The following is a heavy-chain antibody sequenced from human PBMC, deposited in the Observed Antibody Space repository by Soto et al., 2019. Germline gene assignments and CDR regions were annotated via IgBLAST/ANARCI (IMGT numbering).Heavy chain of an antibody. CDR3: AKVPLRPRVFDY. V-gene: IGHV3-23*01. J-gene: IGHJ4*02. Sequence: GGSLRLSCTASGFTFSNYAMNWVRQAPGKGLEWVPTFSGSGSSTYYADSVKGRFTISRDNSKNTLYLQMNNLRAEDTAIYYWAKVPLRPRVFDYGGQGTLVTVSS. CDR2: FSGSGSST. D-gene: IGHD6-13*01. CDR1: GFTFSNYA.